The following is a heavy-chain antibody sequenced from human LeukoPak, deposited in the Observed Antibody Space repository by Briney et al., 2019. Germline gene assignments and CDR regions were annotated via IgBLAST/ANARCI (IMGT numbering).Heavy chain of an antibody. J-gene: IGHJ4*02. V-gene: IGHV4-34*01. D-gene: IGHD6-6*01. CDR1: GGSFSGYY. CDR2: INHSGST. CDR3: ARVPRGSSPIDY. Sequence: SETLSLTCAVYGGSFSGYYWSWIRQPPGKGLEWIGEINHSGSTNYNQSLKSRVTISVDTSKNQFSLKLSSVTAADTAVYYCARVPRGSSPIDYWGQGTLVTVSS.